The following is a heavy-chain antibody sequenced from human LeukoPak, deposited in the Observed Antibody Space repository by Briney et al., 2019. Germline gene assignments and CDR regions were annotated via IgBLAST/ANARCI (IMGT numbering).Heavy chain of an antibody. CDR3: ARDPSSLGRVGAFDI. Sequence: GGSLRLSCAASGFTFSSYWMSWVRQAPGKGLEWVANIKQDGSEKYYVDSVKGRFTISRGNAKNSLYLQMNSLRAEDTAVYYCARDPSSLGRVGAFDIWGQGTMVTGSS. D-gene: IGHD6-6*01. CDR1: GFTFSSYW. J-gene: IGHJ3*02. CDR2: IKQDGSEK. V-gene: IGHV3-7*01.